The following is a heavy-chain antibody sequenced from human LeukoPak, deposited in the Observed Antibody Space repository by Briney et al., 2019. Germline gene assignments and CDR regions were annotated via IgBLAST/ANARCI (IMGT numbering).Heavy chain of an antibody. CDR1: GGSISSSSYY. CDR3: ARHTSHSSSSFDY. D-gene: IGHD6-6*01. CDR2: IYYSGST. Sequence: SETLSLTCTVSGGSISSSSYYWGWIRQPPGKGLEWIGSIYYSGSTYYNPSLKSRVTISVDTSKNQFSLKLSSVTAADTAVYYCARHTSHSSSSFDYWGQGTLVTVSS. V-gene: IGHV4-39*01. J-gene: IGHJ4*02.